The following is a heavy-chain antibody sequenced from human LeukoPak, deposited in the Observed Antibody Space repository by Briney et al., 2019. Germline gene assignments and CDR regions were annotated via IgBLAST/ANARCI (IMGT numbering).Heavy chain of an antibody. CDR3: ARDFGNYYDSSGYGMDV. J-gene: IGHJ6*02. Sequence: GASVKVSCKASGYTFTSYGISWVRQAPGQGLEWMGWISAYNGNTNYAQKFQGRVTITADKSTSTAYMELSSLRSEDTAVYYCARDFGNYYDSSGYGMDVWGQGTTVTVSS. V-gene: IGHV1-18*01. CDR2: ISAYNGNT. CDR1: GYTFTSYG. D-gene: IGHD3-22*01.